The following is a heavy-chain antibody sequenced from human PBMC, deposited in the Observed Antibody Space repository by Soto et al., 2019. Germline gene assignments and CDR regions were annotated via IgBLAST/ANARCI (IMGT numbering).Heavy chain of an antibody. D-gene: IGHD4-17*01. Sequence: SVKVSCKASGGTFSSYAISWVRQAPGQGLEWMGGIIPIFGTANYAQKFRGRVTITADESTSTAYMELSSLRSEDTAVYYCATPTVSTLGYFQHWGQGTLVTVSS. CDR1: GGTFSSYA. V-gene: IGHV1-69*13. J-gene: IGHJ1*01. CDR3: ATPTVSTLGYFQH. CDR2: IIPIFGTA.